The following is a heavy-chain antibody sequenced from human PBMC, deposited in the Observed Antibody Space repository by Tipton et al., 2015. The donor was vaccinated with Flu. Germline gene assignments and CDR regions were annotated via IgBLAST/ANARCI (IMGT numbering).Heavy chain of an antibody. D-gene: IGHD5-18*01. CDR3: ARHGNTPMIIKGFDS. CDR2: INPVDSDA. Sequence: VQLVQSGAEVRKPGESLKISCKISGFSFSNYWIAWVRQMPGKGLEWMGIINPVDSDARYSPSFRGQVTITADTSTDTAYLQWSSLKASDTATYYCARHGNTPMIIKGFDSWGLGTRVTVSS. J-gene: IGHJ4*02. CDR1: GFSFSNYW. V-gene: IGHV5-51*01.